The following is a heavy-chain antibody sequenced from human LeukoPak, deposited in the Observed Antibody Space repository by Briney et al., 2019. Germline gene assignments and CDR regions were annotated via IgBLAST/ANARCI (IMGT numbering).Heavy chain of an antibody. J-gene: IGHJ5*02. D-gene: IGHD3-10*01. CDR2: ITWDGGRT. CDR1: GFTFDDYA. CDR3: AKGPQRYGSGILGDP. Sequence: PGGSLRLSCAASGFTFDDYAMYWVRQAPGKGLERVALITWDGGRTYYGDSVKGRFTVSRDNSKNSLFLQMNSLRTEDTALYYCAKGPQRYGSGILGDPWGQGTLVTVSS. V-gene: IGHV3-43D*03.